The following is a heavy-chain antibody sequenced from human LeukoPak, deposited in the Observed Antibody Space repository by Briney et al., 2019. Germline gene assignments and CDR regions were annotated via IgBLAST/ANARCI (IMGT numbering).Heavy chain of an antibody. CDR1: GFTFSSYG. V-gene: IGHV3-30*18. Sequence: GGSLRLSCAASGFTFSSYGMHWVRQAPGKGLEWVAVISYDGSNKYYADSVKGRFTISRDNSKNTLYLQMNSLRAEDTAVYYCAKAFGYSYGPFDYWGQGTLVTVSS. CDR3: AKAFGYSYGPFDY. J-gene: IGHJ4*02. D-gene: IGHD5-18*01. CDR2: ISYDGSNK.